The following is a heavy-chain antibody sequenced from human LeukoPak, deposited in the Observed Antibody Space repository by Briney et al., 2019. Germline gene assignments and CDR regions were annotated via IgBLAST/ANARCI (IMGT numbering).Heavy chain of an antibody. CDR2: IGNDGSST. V-gene: IGHV3-74*01. CDR3: ARDGARLDY. Sequence: GGSLRLSCAASGFTFSNYWMHWVRQVPGKGLVWASRIGNDGSSTTYADSVKGRFTISRDNAKGTLYLQMNSLRAEDTAVYYCARDGARLDYWGQGTLVTISS. J-gene: IGHJ4*02. CDR1: GFTFSNYW. D-gene: IGHD3-16*01.